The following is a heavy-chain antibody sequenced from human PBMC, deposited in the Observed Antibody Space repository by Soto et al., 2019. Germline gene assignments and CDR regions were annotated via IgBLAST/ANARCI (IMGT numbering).Heavy chain of an antibody. CDR1: GFTFSSYS. J-gene: IGHJ4*02. D-gene: IGHD5-18*01. CDR2: ISSSSSYI. CDR3: ARDQPGYSYGYGFGY. V-gene: IGHV3-21*01. Sequence: EVQLVESGGGLVKPGGSLRLSCAAYGFTFSSYSMNWFHQAPGKGLEWVSSISSSSSYIYYADSVKGRINIYRDNANNSLYLQMNSLRAEDTAVYYCARDQPGYSYGYGFGYWGQGTLVTVSS.